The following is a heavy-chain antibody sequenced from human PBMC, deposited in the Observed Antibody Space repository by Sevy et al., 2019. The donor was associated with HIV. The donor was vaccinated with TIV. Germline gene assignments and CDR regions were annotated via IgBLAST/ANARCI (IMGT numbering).Heavy chain of an antibody. D-gene: IGHD3-22*01. CDR3: ARGPYYYDSSGYYNRGRRYYYYYGMDV. CDR1: GGSFSGYY. J-gene: IGHJ6*02. V-gene: IGHV4-34*01. CDR2: INHSGST. Sequence: SETLSLTCAVYGGSFSGYYWSWIRQPPGEGLEWIGEINHSGSTNYNPSLKSRVTISVDTSKNQFSLKLSSVTAADTAVYYCARGPYYYDSSGYYNRGRRYYYYYGMDVWGQGTTVTVSS.